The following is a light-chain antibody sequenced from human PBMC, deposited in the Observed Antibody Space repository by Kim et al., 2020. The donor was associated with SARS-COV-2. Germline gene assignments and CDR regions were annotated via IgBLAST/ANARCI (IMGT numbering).Light chain of an antibody. CDR2: DAS. CDR3: QHSRA. J-gene: IGKJ1*01. CDR1: QSVSSY. V-gene: IGKV3-11*01. Sequence: STLSLSPGKRATLSCRASQSVSSYLAWYQQKPGQAPRLLIYDASNRATGIPARFSGSGSGTDFTLTISSLESEDFAVYYCQHSRAFGQGTKVDIK.